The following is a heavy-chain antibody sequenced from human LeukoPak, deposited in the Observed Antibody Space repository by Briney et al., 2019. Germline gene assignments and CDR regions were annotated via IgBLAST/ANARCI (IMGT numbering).Heavy chain of an antibody. CDR3: ARDRGAAGPRWYFDY. J-gene: IGHJ4*02. CDR1: GYTFTNYA. Sequence: GASVKVSCKASGYTFTNYAMHWVRQAPGQRLEWMGWINAGNGNTKYSQKFQGRVTITRGTSASTAYMELSSLRSEDTAVYYCARDRGAAGPRWYFDYWGQGTLVTVSS. V-gene: IGHV1-3*01. D-gene: IGHD6-13*01. CDR2: INAGNGNT.